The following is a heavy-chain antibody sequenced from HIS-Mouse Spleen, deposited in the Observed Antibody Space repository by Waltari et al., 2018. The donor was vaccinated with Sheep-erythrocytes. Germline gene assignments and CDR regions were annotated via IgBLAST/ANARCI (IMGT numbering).Heavy chain of an antibody. V-gene: IGHV1-2*02. CDR2: INPNSGGT. CDR1: GYTFTGYY. D-gene: IGHD1-26*01. J-gene: IGHJ4*02. Sequence: QVQLVQAGAEVKKPGASVKASCKPSGYTFTGYYMHGVRQAHGQGLEWMEWINPNSGGTNYAQRFQGRVTMTRDTSISTAYMELSRLRSDDTAVYYCAGYSGSLDYWGQGTLVTVSS. CDR3: AGYSGSLDY.